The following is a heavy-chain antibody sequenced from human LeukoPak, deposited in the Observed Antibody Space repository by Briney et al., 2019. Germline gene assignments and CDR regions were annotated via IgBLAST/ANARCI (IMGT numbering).Heavy chain of an antibody. D-gene: IGHD4-17*01. CDR3: ARGPYGDYTHWFDP. CDR1: GFIFSSYE. J-gene: IGHJ5*02. CDR2: ISSSGSTI. V-gene: IGHV3-48*03. Sequence: GGSLRLSCAASGFIFSSYEMNWVRQAPGKGLEWVSYISSSGSTIYYADSVKGRFTISRDNAKNSLYLQMNSLRAEDTAVYYCARGPYGDYTHWFDPWGQGTLVTVSS.